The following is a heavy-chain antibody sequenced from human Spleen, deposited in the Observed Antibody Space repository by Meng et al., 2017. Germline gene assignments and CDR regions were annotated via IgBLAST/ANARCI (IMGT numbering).Heavy chain of an antibody. Sequence: GESLKISCAASGFTFSSYWMSWVRQAPGKGLEWVANIKQDGSEKYYVDSVKGRFTISRDNAKNSLYLQMNSLRAEDTAVYYCARRGIAVAEDYWGQGTLVTVSS. CDR1: GFTFSSYW. D-gene: IGHD6-19*01. J-gene: IGHJ4*02. CDR2: IKQDGSEK. CDR3: ARRGIAVAEDY. V-gene: IGHV3-7*03.